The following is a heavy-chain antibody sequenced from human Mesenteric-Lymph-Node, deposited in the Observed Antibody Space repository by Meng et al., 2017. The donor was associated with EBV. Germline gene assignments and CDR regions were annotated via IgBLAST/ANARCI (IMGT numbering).Heavy chain of an antibody. V-gene: IGHV4-30-2*06. J-gene: IGHJ4*02. Sequence: QLQGHGSRLVKPSQPLSLTCTVSGGSVNSGGYSWSWIRQSPEKGLEWIGYVHHSGLTYYNPSLETRVIISLERSKNQFSLKLTSVTAADTAVYYCAGGDYVNQFNYWGQGTLVTVSS. CDR1: GGSVNSGGYS. CDR2: VHHSGLT. D-gene: IGHD4-17*01. CDR3: AGGDYVNQFNY.